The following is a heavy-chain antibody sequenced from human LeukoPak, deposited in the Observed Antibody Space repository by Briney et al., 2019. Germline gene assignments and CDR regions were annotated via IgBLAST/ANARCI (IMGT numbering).Heavy chain of an antibody. CDR3: ARSSTFYYDSSGYSDAFDI. D-gene: IGHD3-22*01. Sequence: PSETLSLTCTVSGGSITRSHYWGWIRQPPGKGLEWIGSIYYGGSTSYSPSLRSRVTISVDTSKNQFSLKLSSVTAADTAVYYCARSSTFYYDSSGYSDAFDIWGQGTMVTVSS. CDR2: IYYGGST. V-gene: IGHV4-39*01. J-gene: IGHJ3*02. CDR1: GGSITRSHY.